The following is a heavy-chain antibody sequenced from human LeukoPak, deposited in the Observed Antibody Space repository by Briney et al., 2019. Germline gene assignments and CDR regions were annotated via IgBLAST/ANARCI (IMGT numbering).Heavy chain of an antibody. J-gene: IGHJ4*02. CDR2: FDPEDGET. V-gene: IGHV1-24*01. D-gene: IGHD3-10*01. CDR1: GYTLTELS. Sequence: GASVKVSCKVSGYTLTELSMHWVRQAPGKGLEWMGGFDPEDGETSYAQKFQGRVTMTRDTSTSTVYMELSSLRSEVTAVYYCARDCSSVRGVPSYYFDYWGQGTLVTVSS. CDR3: ARDCSSVRGVPSYYFDY.